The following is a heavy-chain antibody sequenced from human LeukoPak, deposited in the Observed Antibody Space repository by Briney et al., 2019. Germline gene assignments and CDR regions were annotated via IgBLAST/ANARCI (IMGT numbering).Heavy chain of an antibody. CDR1: GGSFSGHY. V-gene: IGHV4-34*01. Sequence: SETLSLTCAVYGGSFSGHYWTWIRQSPGKALEWVGEINHRGSAHYAPSLRSRVTISIDTAKNQFSLRLNSVTAADTAVYYCARGVVAGSLGDYYYYMDAWGKGTTVTVSS. CDR3: ARGVVAGSLGDYYYYMDA. J-gene: IGHJ6*03. CDR2: INHRGSA. D-gene: IGHD6-19*01.